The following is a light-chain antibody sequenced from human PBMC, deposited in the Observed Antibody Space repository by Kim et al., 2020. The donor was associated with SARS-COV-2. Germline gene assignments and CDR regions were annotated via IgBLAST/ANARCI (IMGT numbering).Light chain of an antibody. CDR1: TCGFGCYNY. CDR2: EVS. Sequence: LSVNIPYTGTTCGFGCYNYASWYQQHPGKAPKLMIYEVSKRPSGVPDRFSGSKSGNTASLTVSGLQAEDEADYYCSSYAGSNNLVFGGGTQLTVL. V-gene: IGLV2-8*01. CDR3: SSYAGSNNLV. J-gene: IGLJ2*01.